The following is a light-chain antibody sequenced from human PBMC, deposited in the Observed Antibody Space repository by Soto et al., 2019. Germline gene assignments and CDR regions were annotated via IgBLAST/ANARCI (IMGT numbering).Light chain of an antibody. CDR1: QIVPSDY. Sequence: DIVLSQSLGTRSLSPGERVTLSCSACQIVPSDYLAWYHQEPGQAPRLLIYSAFNRATGIPSRFSGSGSGTEFTLSISRLEPGDFGVYFCQQYDKSSRTFGQGTKVDIK. V-gene: IGKV3-20*01. CDR2: SAF. J-gene: IGKJ1*01. CDR3: QQYDKSSRT.